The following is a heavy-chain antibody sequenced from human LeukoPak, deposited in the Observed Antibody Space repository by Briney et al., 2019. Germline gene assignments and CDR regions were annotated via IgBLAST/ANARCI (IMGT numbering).Heavy chain of an antibody. CDR3: ARGATAGYYYYYMDV. CDR2: IIPIFGTA. Sequence: SVKVSCKSSGGTFSSYAISWVRQAPGQGLEWMGGIIPIFGTANYAQKFRGRVTITTDESTSTAYMELSSLRSEDTAVYYCARGATAGYYYYYMDVWGKGTTVTVSS. V-gene: IGHV1-69*05. J-gene: IGHJ6*03. D-gene: IGHD5-24*01. CDR1: GGTFSSYA.